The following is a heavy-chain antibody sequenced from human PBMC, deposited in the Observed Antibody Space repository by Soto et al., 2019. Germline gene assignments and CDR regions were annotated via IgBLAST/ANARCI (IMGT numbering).Heavy chain of an antibody. CDR1: GFNFSSQG. Sequence: QVQLVESGGGVVQPGRSLRLSCADSGFNFSSQGMHWVRQAPGKGLEWVAVIAYDGSNKYYADSVKGRFTISRDNSKNTAYLQMNSLGVEDTAVYYCAKDRHSRADWGQGTLVTVTS. V-gene: IGHV3-30*18. J-gene: IGHJ4*02. D-gene: IGHD4-4*01. CDR3: AKDRHSRAD. CDR2: IAYDGSNK.